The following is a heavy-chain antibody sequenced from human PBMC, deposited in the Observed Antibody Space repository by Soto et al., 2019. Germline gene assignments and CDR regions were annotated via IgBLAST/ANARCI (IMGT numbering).Heavy chain of an antibody. CDR2: IYPGDSDT. D-gene: IGHD2-2*01. V-gene: IGHV5-51*01. J-gene: IGHJ5*02. CDR3: ARRYCSSTSCTRGGWFDP. Sequence: EVQLVQSGAEVKKPGESLKISCKGSGYSFTSYWIGWVRQMPGKGLEWMGIIYPGDSDTRYSPSFQGQVTISADKSISTAYLQWSSLKASDTAMYYCARRYCSSTSCTRGGWFDPWGQGTLVPVSS. CDR1: GYSFTSYW.